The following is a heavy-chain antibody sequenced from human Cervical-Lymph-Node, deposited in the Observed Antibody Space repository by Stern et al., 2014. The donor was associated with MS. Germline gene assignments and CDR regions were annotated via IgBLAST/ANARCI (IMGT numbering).Heavy chain of an antibody. J-gene: IGHJ4*02. Sequence: VQLVESGGGVVQPGRSLRISCAGSGPPPPTPPLHPLRPAPGKALQWAALISYDGKNEEYVDSVKGRFTISRDNSKNTLYLQMNSLRAEDTAVYYCAKDRGSGWSLDYWGQGTLVTVS. D-gene: IGHD6-19*01. CDR1: GPPPPTPP. CDR2: ISYDGKNE. V-gene: IGHV3-30*18. CDR3: AKDRGSGWSLDY.